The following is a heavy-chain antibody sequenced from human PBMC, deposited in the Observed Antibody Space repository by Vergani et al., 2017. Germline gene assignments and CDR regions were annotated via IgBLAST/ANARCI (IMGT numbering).Heavy chain of an antibody. D-gene: IGHD2-15*01. V-gene: IGHV3-7*01. J-gene: IGHJ6*02. CDR1: GFTVSSNY. CDR3: ARAILLDV. CDR2: IKQDGSEK. Sequence: EVQLVESGGGLIQPGGSLRLSCAASGFTVSSNYMSWVRQAPGKGLEWVANIKQDGSEKYYVDSVKGRFTISRDNAKNSLYLQMNSLRAEDTAVYYCARAILLDVWGQGTTVTVSS.